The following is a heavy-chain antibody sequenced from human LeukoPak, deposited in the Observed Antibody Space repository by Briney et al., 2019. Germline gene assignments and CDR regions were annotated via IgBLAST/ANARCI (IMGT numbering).Heavy chain of an antibody. J-gene: IGHJ4*02. CDR1: GFTFSSYG. CDR2: IRYDGSNK. D-gene: IGHD3-10*01. V-gene: IGHV3-30*02. CDR3: AKLWFGELFGGY. Sequence: GGSLRLSCAASGFTFSSYGMHWVRQAPGKGLEWVAFIRYDGSNKYYADSVKGRFTISRDNSKNTLYLQVNSLRAEDTAVYYCAKLWFGELFGGYWGQGTLVTVSS.